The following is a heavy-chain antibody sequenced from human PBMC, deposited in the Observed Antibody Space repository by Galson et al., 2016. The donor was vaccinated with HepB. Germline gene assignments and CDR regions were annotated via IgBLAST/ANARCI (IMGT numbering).Heavy chain of an antibody. J-gene: IGHJ5*02. CDR3: VRDGGWYAWFDP. D-gene: IGHD6-19*01. CDR2: INDHGGTK. V-gene: IGHV3-7*03. Sequence: SLRLSCAASGFSFSGSWMSWVRQAPGKGLECVAKINDHGGTKYYVDSVKGRFTISRDNAKSSLYLQMNSLRDDDTAVYYCVRDGGWYAWFDPWGQGTLVTVSS. CDR1: GFSFSGSW.